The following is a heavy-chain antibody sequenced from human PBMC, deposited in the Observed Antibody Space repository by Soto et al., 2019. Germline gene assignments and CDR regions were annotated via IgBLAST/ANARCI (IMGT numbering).Heavy chain of an antibody. D-gene: IGHD5-18*01. CDR3: ARDRSRGYSYGWWFDP. Sequence: QVQLVQSGAEVKKPGASVKVSCKASGYTFTSYYMHWVRQAPGQGLEWMGIINPSGGSTSYAQKFQGRVTMTRDTSTSTVYMELSSLRFEDTAVYYCARDRSRGYSYGWWFDPWGQGTLVTVSS. V-gene: IGHV1-46*01. J-gene: IGHJ5*02. CDR1: GYTFTSYY. CDR2: INPSGGST.